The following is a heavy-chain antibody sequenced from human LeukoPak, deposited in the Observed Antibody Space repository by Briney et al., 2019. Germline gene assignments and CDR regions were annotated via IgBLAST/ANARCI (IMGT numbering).Heavy chain of an antibody. V-gene: IGHV3-64*01. CDR1: GFTFSSHS. CDR3: ARRGSGWEFDY. J-gene: IGHJ4*02. D-gene: IGHD6-19*01. CDR2: IRSNGGST. Sequence: GGSLRLSCVASGFTFSSHSMHWVRQAPGKGLEYVSGIRSNGGSTYFAKSVKGRFTISRDNSKNTLDLQMGSLRAEDMAVYYCARRGSGWEFDYWGQGTPVTVSS.